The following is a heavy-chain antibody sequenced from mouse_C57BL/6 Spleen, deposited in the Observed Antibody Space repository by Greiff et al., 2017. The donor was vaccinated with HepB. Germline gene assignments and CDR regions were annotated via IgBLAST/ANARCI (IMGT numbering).Heavy chain of an antibody. J-gene: IGHJ2*01. D-gene: IGHD1-1*01. V-gene: IGHV1-61*01. Sequence: QVQLQQPGAELVRPGSSVKLSCKASGYTFTSYWMDWVKQRPGQGLEWIGNVYPSDSETHYNQKFKDKATLTVDKSSSTAYMQLSSLTSEDSAVYYCARGGYYYDYWGQGTTLTVSS. CDR3: ARGGYYYDY. CDR2: VYPSDSET. CDR1: GYTFTSYW.